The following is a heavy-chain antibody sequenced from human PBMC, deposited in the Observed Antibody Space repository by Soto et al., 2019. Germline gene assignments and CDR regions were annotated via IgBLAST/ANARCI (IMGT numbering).Heavy chain of an antibody. J-gene: IGHJ4*02. CDR3: ARASGYCRSTSCYFCY. D-gene: IGHD2-2*01. CDR1: GGSIGGYY. Sequence: PSETLSLTCTVSGGSIGGYYGSWIRQPQGKGLEWIGYIYYSGSTNYNPSLKSRVTISVDTSKNQFSLKLSSVTAADTAVYYCARASGYCRSTSCYFCYWGQGTLVTVSS. CDR2: IYYSGST. V-gene: IGHV4-59*01.